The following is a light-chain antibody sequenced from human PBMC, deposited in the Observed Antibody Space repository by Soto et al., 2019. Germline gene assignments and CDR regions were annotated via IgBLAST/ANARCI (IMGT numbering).Light chain of an antibody. V-gene: IGLV2-14*01. Sequence: QSVLTQPASVSGSPGQSITISCTGTSSDVGGYNYVSWYQQYPGTAPKLMIYDVTNRPSGVSNRFSGSKSGNTASLTISGLQPEYEADYYCTSFTSSTPRWVFGGGTKVTVL. CDR3: TSFTSSTPRWV. J-gene: IGLJ3*02. CDR1: SSDVGGYNY. CDR2: DVT.